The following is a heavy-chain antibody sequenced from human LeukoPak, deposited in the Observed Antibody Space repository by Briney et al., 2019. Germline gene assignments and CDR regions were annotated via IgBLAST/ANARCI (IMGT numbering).Heavy chain of an antibody. V-gene: IGHV1-18*01. CDR1: GYTFTSYG. J-gene: IGHJ4*02. Sequence: ASVEVSCKTSGYTFTSYGISWVRQAPGQGLEWMGWINTYNGNTNTAQKLQGRVTMTTDTSTSTAYMELRSLRSDDTAVYYCGRGSGSYDYWGQGTLVTVSS. D-gene: IGHD1-26*01. CDR2: INTYNGNT. CDR3: GRGSGSYDY.